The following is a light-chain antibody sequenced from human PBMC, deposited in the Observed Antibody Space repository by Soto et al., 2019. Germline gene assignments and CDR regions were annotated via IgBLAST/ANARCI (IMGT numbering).Light chain of an antibody. CDR2: GAS. V-gene: IGKV3-20*01. CDR3: QQYGASPPMYA. CDR1: QSVSSTF. Sequence: EFVLTQSPGTLSLSPGERATLSCRASQSVSSTFLAWYQQNPGQAPRLLLYGASSRATGIPDRFSGSGSGADFTLTISRLEPEDSAVYYYQQYGASPPMYAFGQGTKLEIK. J-gene: IGKJ2*01.